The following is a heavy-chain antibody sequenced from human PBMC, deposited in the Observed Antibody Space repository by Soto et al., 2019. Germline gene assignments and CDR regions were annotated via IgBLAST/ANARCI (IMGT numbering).Heavy chain of an antibody. CDR2: IIPILGIA. CDR3: AKANRYGSGANCFTFDY. D-gene: IGHD2-15*01. J-gene: IGHJ4*02. Sequence: SVKVSCKASGGTFSSYTISWVRQAPGQGLEWMGRIIPILGIANYAQKFQGRVTITADKSTSTAYMELSSLRSEDTAVYYCAKANRYGSGANCFTFDYWGRGTLVTVSS. V-gene: IGHV1-69*02. CDR1: GGTFSSYT.